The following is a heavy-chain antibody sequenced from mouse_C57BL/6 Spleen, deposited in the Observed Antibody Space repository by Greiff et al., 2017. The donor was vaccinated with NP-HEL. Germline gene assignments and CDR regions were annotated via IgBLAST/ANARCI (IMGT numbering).Heavy chain of an antibody. J-gene: IGHJ1*03. CDR3: ARSGGNYVKYFDV. D-gene: IGHD2-1*01. Sequence: VQLQQPGAELVRPGSSVKLSCKASGYTFTSYWMHWVKQRPIQGLEWIGNIDPSDSDTHYNQKFKDKATLTVDKSSSTAYMQLSSLTSEDSAVYYCARSGGNYVKYFDVWGTGTTVTVSS. V-gene: IGHV1-52*01. CDR1: GYTFTSYW. CDR2: IDPSDSDT.